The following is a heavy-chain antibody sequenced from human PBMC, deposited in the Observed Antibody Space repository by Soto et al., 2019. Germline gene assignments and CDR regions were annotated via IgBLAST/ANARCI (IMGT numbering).Heavy chain of an antibody. V-gene: IGHV3-73*01. CDR1: GFTFSGSA. Sequence: GGSLRLSCAASGFTFSGSAMHWVRQASGKGLEWVGRIRSKANSYATAYAASVKGRFTISRDDSKNTAYLQMNSLKTEDTAVYYCTRHTRLDYYDSSGYHNDAFDIWGQGTMVTVSS. D-gene: IGHD3-22*01. J-gene: IGHJ3*02. CDR3: TRHTRLDYYDSSGYHNDAFDI. CDR2: IRSKANSYAT.